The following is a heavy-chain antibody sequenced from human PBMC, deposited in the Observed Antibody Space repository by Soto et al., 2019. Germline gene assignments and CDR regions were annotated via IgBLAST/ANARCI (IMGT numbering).Heavy chain of an antibody. CDR1: GGSISGSSGYY. Sequence: QLQLQESGPGLVKPSETLSLTCSVSGGSISGSSGYYWAWIRQPPGKGLEWIGSVYYSGNTYYGPSSKSRVTLSVDTSKTQLSLKLTSVTAADTALYYCARHPNSGWLEYGGQGILVTVSS. J-gene: IGHJ4*02. D-gene: IGHD5-12*01. V-gene: IGHV4-39*01. CDR3: ARHPNSGWLEY. CDR2: VYYSGNT.